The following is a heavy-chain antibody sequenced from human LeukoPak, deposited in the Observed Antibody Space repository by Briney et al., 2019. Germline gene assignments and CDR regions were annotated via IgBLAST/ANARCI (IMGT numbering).Heavy chain of an antibody. Sequence: GGSLRLSCAASGFTFSSYSMNWVRQAPGKGLEWVSSISISSSYIYYADSVKGRFTISRDNAKNSLYLQMNSLRAEDTAVYYCAREARFYYGSNGYWGQGTLVTVSS. J-gene: IGHJ4*02. CDR2: ISISSSYI. CDR3: AREARFYYGSNGY. V-gene: IGHV3-21*01. D-gene: IGHD3-10*01. CDR1: GFTFSSYS.